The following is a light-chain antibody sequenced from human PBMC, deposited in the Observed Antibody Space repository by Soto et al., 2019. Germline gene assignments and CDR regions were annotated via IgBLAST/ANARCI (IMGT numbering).Light chain of an antibody. CDR2: DVN. CDR3: SSYTSSSTLV. CDR1: SSDVGGYNY. V-gene: IGLV2-14*01. Sequence: QSVLTQPASVSGSPGQSISISRTGTSSDVGGYNYVSWYQQHPGKAHKLMIYDVNNRPSGVSDRFSGSKSGNTASLTISGLQAEDEADYYCSSYTSSSTLVFGTGTKVTVL. J-gene: IGLJ1*01.